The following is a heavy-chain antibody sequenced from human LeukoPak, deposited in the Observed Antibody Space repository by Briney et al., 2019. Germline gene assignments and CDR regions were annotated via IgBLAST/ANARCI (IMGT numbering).Heavy chain of an antibody. Sequence: PGGSLRLSCAASGFTFSSYAMHWVRQAPGKGLEWVAVISYDGSNKYYADSVKGRFTISRDNSKNTLYLQMNSLRAEDTAVYYCARVGSYSYFDYWGQGTLVTASS. D-gene: IGHD1-26*01. CDR3: ARVGSYSYFDY. J-gene: IGHJ4*02. V-gene: IGHV3-30*04. CDR1: GFTFSSYA. CDR2: ISYDGSNK.